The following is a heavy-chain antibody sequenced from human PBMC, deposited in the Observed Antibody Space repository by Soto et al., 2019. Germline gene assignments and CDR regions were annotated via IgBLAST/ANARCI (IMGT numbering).Heavy chain of an antibody. CDR1: GGTFSSYA. J-gene: IGHJ4*02. V-gene: IGHV1-69*01. D-gene: IGHD2-21*02. CDR3: ASSLCGGDCYGLDY. Sequence: QVQLVQSGAEVKKPGSSVKVSCKASGGTFSSYAISWVRQAPGQGLEWMGGIIPIFGTANYAQKFQGRVPINEDESTSSAYMELRSVRSEDTAVYYCASSLCGGDCYGLDYWGQGTLVPVSS. CDR2: IIPIFGTA.